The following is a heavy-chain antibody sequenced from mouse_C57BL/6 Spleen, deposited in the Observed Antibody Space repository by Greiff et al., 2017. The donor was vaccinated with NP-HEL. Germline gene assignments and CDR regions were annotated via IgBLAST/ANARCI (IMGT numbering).Heavy chain of an antibody. V-gene: IGHV5-16*01. CDR2: INYDGSST. CDR3: ARSKRGYYYAMDY. D-gene: IGHD2-5*01. J-gene: IGHJ4*01. CDR1: GFTFSDYY. Sequence: DVKLVESEGGLVQPGSSMKLSCTASGFTFSDYYMAWVRQVPEKGLEWVANINYDGSSTYYLDSLKSRFIISRDNAKNILYLQMSSLKSEDTATYYCARSKRGYYYAMDYWGQGTSVTVSS.